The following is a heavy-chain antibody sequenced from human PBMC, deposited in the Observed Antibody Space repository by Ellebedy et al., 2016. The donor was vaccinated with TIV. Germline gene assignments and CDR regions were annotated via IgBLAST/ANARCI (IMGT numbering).Heavy chain of an antibody. CDR2: IGYDGSNK. V-gene: IGHV3-30*02. CDR1: GFTFSSYG. Sequence: LSLTCAASGFTFSSYGMHWVRQAPGKGLEWLAGIGYDGSNKYYADSVKGRFTISRDNSKNTLYLQMNSLRAEDTAVYYCAKVFTRGYSGYDPSDYWGQGTLVTVSS. D-gene: IGHD5-12*01. J-gene: IGHJ4*02. CDR3: AKVFTRGYSGYDPSDY.